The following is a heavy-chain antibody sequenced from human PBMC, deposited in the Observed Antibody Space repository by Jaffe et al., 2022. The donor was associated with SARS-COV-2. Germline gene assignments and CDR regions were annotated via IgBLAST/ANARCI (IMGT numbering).Heavy chain of an antibody. CDR3: ARGHGEGSGSYFDY. CDR1: GGSFSGYY. V-gene: IGHV4-34*01. CDR2: INHSGST. J-gene: IGHJ4*02. D-gene: IGHD3-10*01. Sequence: QVQLQQWGAGLLKPSETLSLTCAVYGGSFSGYYWSWIRQPPGKGLEWIGEINHSGSTNYNPSLKSRVTISVDTSKNQFSLKLSSVTAADTAVYYCARGHGEGSGSYFDYWGQGTLVTVSS.